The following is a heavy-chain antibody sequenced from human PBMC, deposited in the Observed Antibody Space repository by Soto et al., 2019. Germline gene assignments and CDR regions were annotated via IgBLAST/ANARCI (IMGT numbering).Heavy chain of an antibody. V-gene: IGHV4-34*01. Sequence: PSETLSLTCAVYGGAFIGYYWSWVRQPPGKRLWWIGEINHIGTTNYNPPLKSRVAISLDASKTQLSRIRSSVTAAATAVFCCARGRYDFWTGYSPNCFDPWGKGTMVTASS. CDR3: ARGRYDFWTGYSPNCFDP. J-gene: IGHJ5*02. CDR2: INHIGTT. CDR1: GGAFIGYY. D-gene: IGHD3-3*01.